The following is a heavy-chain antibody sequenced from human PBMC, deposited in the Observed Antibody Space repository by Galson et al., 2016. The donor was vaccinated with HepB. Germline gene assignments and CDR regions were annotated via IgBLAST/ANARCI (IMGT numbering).Heavy chain of an antibody. J-gene: IGHJ4*02. CDR1: GFIFSSYA. CDR3: AKVETTAFLPFGF. D-gene: IGHD5-18*01. CDR2: ISGSGGTT. V-gene: IGHV3-23*01. Sequence: SLRLSCAASGFIFSSYAMSWVRQAPGKGLEWVSGISGSGGTTFYADSVKGRFTISRDNSKNTLFLQMDSLRAEDSAIYFCAKVETTAFLPFGFWGQGTLVTVSS.